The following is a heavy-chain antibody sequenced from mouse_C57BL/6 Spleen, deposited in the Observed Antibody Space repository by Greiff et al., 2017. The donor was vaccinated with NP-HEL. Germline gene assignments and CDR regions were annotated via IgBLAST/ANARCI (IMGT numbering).Heavy chain of an antibody. CDR3: ARSLYGSSFHYYAMDY. CDR2: IYPRSGNT. J-gene: IGHJ4*01. CDR1: GYTFTSYG. D-gene: IGHD1-1*01. Sequence: QVQLQQSGAELARPGASVKLSCKASGYTFTSYGISWVKQRTGQGLEWIGEIYPRSGNTYYNEKFKGKATLTADKSSSTAYMELRSLTSEDSAVYFCARSLYGSSFHYYAMDYWGQGTSVTVSS. V-gene: IGHV1-81*01.